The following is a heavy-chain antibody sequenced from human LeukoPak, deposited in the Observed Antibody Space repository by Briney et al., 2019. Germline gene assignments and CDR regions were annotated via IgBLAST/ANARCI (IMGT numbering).Heavy chain of an antibody. J-gene: IGHJ2*01. CDR3: AGDYIYYDSSRYFDL. D-gene: IGHD3-22*01. Sequence: PSETLSLTCTVSGGSISSYYWSWIRQPPGKGLEWIGYIYYSGSTNYNPSLKSRVTISVDTSKNQFSLKLSSVTAADTAVYYCAGDYIYYDSSRYFDLWGRGTLVTVSS. V-gene: IGHV4-59*01. CDR2: IYYSGST. CDR1: GGSISSYY.